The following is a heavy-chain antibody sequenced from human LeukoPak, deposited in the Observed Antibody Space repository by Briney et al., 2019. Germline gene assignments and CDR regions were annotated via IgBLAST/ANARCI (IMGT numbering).Heavy chain of an antibody. V-gene: IGHV4-61*02. CDR2: IYTSGST. CDR1: GGSISSGSYY. Sequence: SQTLSLTCTVSGGSISSGSYYWSWIRQPAGKGLEWIGRIYTSGSTNYNPSLKSRVTISVDTSKNQFSLKLSSVTAADTAVYYCAREYCSSTSCYKSLYYYYYMDVWGKGTTVTVSS. J-gene: IGHJ6*03. CDR3: AREYCSSTSCYKSLYYYYYMDV. D-gene: IGHD2-2*02.